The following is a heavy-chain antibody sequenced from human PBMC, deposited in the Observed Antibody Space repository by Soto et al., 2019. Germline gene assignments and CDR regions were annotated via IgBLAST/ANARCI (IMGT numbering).Heavy chain of an antibody. V-gene: IGHV3-21*01. J-gene: IGHJ5*01. D-gene: IGHD1-1*01. Sequence: XSLRLCCGASGFTFSSYSMHLVRQAPGKGLEWVSSISSSSSYIYYSDSVKGRFTISRDNAKNSLYLQMNSLRAEDTAVYYCARDSYKLKSVGWFDSWGQGTLVTVSS. CDR2: ISSSSSYI. CDR1: GFTFSSYS. CDR3: ARDSYKLKSVGWFDS.